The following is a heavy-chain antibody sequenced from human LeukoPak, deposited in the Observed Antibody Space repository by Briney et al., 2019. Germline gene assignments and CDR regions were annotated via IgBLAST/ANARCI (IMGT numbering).Heavy chain of an antibody. CDR3: AKQSVAGNVYYFDY. CDR2: ISGSGGST. V-gene: IGHV3-23*01. D-gene: IGHD6-19*01. CDR1: GFTFSSYA. J-gene: IGHJ4*02. Sequence: TGGSLRLSCAASGFTFSSYAMSWVRQAPGEGLEWVSAISGSGGSTYYADSVKGRFTISRDNSKNTLYLQMNSLRAEDTAVYYCAKQSVAGNVYYFDYWGQGTLVTVSS.